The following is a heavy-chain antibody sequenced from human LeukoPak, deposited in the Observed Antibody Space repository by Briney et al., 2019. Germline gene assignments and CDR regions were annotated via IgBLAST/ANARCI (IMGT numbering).Heavy chain of an antibody. CDR3: ARGGQLNWFDP. Sequence: SETLSLTCAVSGDSISSSYWSWIRQPPGKGLEWIGYISYSGSTSSNPSLRSRVTISVDTSKNQFSLRLTSVTAADTAMYYCARGGQLNWFDPWGQGTLVTVSS. CDR1: GDSISSSY. V-gene: IGHV4-59*01. CDR2: ISYSGST. J-gene: IGHJ5*02. D-gene: IGHD5-18*01.